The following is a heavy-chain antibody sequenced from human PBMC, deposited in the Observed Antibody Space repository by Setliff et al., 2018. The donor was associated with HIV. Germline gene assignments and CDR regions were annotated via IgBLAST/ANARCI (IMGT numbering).Heavy chain of an antibody. D-gene: IGHD3-10*01. V-gene: IGHV4-34*01. Sequence: PSETLSLTCAVYGGSFNGYSWTWIRQPPGKGLEWIGGINHSGSTNYNPSLKSRVTISVDTSKSQFSLRLNSVTATDTALYYCAGGRFHQLHRPYSGSGSLGIQYFDYWGQGTLVTVSS. CDR2: INHSGST. J-gene: IGHJ4*02. CDR3: AGGRFHQLHRPYSGSGSLGIQYFDY. CDR1: GGSFNGYS.